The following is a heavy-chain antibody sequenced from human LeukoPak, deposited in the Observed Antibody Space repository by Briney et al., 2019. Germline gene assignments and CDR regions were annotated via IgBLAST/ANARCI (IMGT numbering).Heavy chain of an antibody. V-gene: IGHV3-30-3*01. CDR3: ARELNSGSGWYEHYYFDY. D-gene: IGHD6-19*01. CDR2: ISYDGSNK. CDR1: GFTFSSYA. J-gene: IGHJ4*02. Sequence: GRSLRLSCAASGFTFSSYAMHWVRQAPGKGLEWVAVISYDGSNKYYADSVKGRFTISRDNSKNTLYLQMNSLRAEDTAVYYCARELNSGSGWYEHYYFDYWGQGTLVTVSS.